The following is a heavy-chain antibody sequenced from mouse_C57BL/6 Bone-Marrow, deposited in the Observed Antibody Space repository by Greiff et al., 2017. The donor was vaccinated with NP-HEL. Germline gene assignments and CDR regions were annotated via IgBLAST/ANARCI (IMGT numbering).Heavy chain of an antibody. CDR2: IDPEDGET. V-gene: IGHV14-2*01. D-gene: IGHD1-1*01. J-gene: IGHJ1*03. CDR1: GFNIKDYY. Sequence: VQLQQSGAELVKPGASVKLSCTASGFNIKDYYMHWVKQRTEQGLEWIGRIDPEDGETKYASKFQGKATITADTSSNTAYLQLSSLTSEDTADYYFARSYGSVSLSLDFWGTGTTVTVSS. CDR3: ARSYGSVSLSLDF.